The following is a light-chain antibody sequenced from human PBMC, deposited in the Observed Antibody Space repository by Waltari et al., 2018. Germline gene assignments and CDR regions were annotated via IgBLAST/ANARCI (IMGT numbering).Light chain of an antibody. CDR3: SSYGGSDNLV. V-gene: IGLV2-8*01. CDR1: SSAIGGNKY. CDR2: EVN. J-gene: IGLJ2*01. Sequence: QSALTQPPSASGSPGQSVTIPCTGTSSAIGGNKYASWYQQPPGKAPKFIIYEVNKRPPGVPERFSGSKSGNTASLTVSGLQAEDEADYFCSSYGGSDNLVFGGGTKLTVL.